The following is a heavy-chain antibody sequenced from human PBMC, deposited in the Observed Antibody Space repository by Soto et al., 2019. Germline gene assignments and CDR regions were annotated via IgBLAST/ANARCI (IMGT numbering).Heavy chain of an antibody. V-gene: IGHV5-51*03. J-gene: IGHJ4*02. CDR3: LRQRSSGSYHHRAVDY. D-gene: IGHD3-10*01. Sequence: EVQLVQSGSEVKAPGESLKISCKGSGYNFASFWIGWVRQTPGKGLEWMGIIYPDDSDCRYSPSFQGQVTMSADKSIDTASLQWTTLKGSDTAMYCCLRQRSSGSYHHRAVDYWGQGTPVIVSS. CDR1: GYNFASFW. CDR2: IYPDDSDC.